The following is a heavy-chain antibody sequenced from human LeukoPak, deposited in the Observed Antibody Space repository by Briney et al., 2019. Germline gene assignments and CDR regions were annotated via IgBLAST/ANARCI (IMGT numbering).Heavy chain of an antibody. J-gene: IGHJ4*02. CDR1: GSTFSNYA. CDR3: AKWGDYDVLTGYYVSDY. CDR2: ITGSGGNT. V-gene: IGHV3-23*01. Sequence: PGGSLRLSCVGSGSTFSNYAMSWVRQAPGKGLEWVSAITGSGGNTYYADSVKGRFTISRDNSKNTVFLQMNSLRAEDTAVYYCAKWGDYDVLTGYYVSDYWGQGTLVTVSS. D-gene: IGHD3-9*01.